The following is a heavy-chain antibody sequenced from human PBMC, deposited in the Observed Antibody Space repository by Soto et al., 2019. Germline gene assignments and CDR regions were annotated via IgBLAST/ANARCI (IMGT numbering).Heavy chain of an antibody. Sequence: EVQLVESGGGLVKPGGSLRLSCVGSAFIFSDHSMNWVRQAPGKGLEWVTSIGDTGTLIYYADSVKGRFTISRDNAKNSLFLQMDSLRPEDTAVYYCARDQRYLRQGYSDYWGQGTRVTVSS. V-gene: IGHV3-21*01. J-gene: IGHJ4*02. CDR1: AFIFSDHS. CDR3: ARDQRYLRQGYSDY. D-gene: IGHD4-4*01. CDR2: IGDTGTLI.